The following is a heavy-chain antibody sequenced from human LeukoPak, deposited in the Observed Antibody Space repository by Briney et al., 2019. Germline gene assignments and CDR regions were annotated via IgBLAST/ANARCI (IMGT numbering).Heavy chain of an antibody. D-gene: IGHD2-2*01. Sequence: GGSLRLSCAASGFTFSSCAMNWVRQAPGKGLEWVSGISGSGGSTYYADSVRGRFTISRDNSKNTLYLPMNSLRAEDTAVYYCAKDSYGSSSIPYFFDYWGQGTLVTVSS. J-gene: IGHJ4*02. CDR1: GFTFSSCA. CDR2: ISGSGGST. CDR3: AKDSYGSSSIPYFFDY. V-gene: IGHV3-23*01.